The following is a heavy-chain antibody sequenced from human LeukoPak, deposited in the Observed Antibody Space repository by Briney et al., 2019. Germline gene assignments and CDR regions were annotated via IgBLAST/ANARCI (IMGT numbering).Heavy chain of an antibody. J-gene: IGHJ6*02. Sequence: ASVKVSCKASGYTFTSYGISWVRQAPGQGLEWMGWISAYNGNTNYAQKLQGRVTMTTDTSTSTAYMELRSLRSGDTAVYYCARVGVRYFDWLPDYYGMDVWGQGTTVTVSS. CDR3: ARVGVRYFDWLPDYYGMDV. D-gene: IGHD3-9*01. V-gene: IGHV1-18*01. CDR2: ISAYNGNT. CDR1: GYTFTSYG.